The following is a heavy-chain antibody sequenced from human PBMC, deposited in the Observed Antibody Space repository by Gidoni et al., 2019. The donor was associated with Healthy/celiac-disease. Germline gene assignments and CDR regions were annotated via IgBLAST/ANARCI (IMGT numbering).Heavy chain of an antibody. D-gene: IGHD2-8*01. V-gene: IGHV4-34*01. J-gene: IGHJ1*01. CDR2: INHSGST. Sequence: QVQLQQWGAGLLKPSETLSLTCAVYGGSFSGYYWSWIRQPPGKGLEWIGEINHSGSTNYNPSLKSRVTISVDTSKNQFSLKLSSVTAADTAVYYCASVGLGYCTNGVCSETEYFQHWGQGTLVTVSS. CDR3: ASVGLGYCTNGVCSETEYFQH. CDR1: GGSFSGYY.